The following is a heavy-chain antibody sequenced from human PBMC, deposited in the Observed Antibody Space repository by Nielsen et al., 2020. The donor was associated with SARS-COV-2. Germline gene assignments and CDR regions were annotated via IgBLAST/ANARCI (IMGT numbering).Heavy chain of an antibody. Sequence: GGSLRLSCAASGFTFSSHWMSWVRQAPGKGLEWVANIKQDGSEKYYVDSVKGRFTISRDNAKNSLYLQMNSLRAEDTAVYYCARECGGSCYFYYGMDVWGQGTTVTVSS. CDR1: GFTFSSHW. V-gene: IGHV3-7*03. D-gene: IGHD2-15*01. CDR2: IKQDGSEK. CDR3: ARECGGSCYFYYGMDV. J-gene: IGHJ6*02.